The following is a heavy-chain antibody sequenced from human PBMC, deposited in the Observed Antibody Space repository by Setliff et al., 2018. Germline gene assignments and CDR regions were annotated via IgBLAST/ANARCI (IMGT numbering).Heavy chain of an antibody. CDR1: GGSISSYY. J-gene: IGHJ6*03. CDR3: AREPTRTGGFYYLDV. Sequence: PSETLSLTCSVSGGSISSYYWSWIRQPPGKGLEWIGNIHTSGTNYNPSLKSRVAISRDTSTNQLSLELRSVTAADTAVYYCAREPTRTGGFYYLDVWGEGTTVTVSS. D-gene: IGHD2-2*01. CDR2: IHTSGT. V-gene: IGHV4-4*08.